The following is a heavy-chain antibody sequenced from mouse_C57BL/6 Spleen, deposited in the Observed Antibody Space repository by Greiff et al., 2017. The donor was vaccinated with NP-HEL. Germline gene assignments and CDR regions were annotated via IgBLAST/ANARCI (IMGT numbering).Heavy chain of an antibody. CDR1: GYTFTDYY. CDR3: ARRELGGYFDV. J-gene: IGHJ1*03. V-gene: IGHV1-19*01. Sequence: EVQLQQSGPVLVKPGASVKMSCKASGYTFTDYYMNWVKQSPGKSLEWIGVINPYNGGTSYNQKFKGKATLTVDKSSSTAYMELNSLTSEDSAVYYCARRELGGYFDVWGTGTTVTVSS. D-gene: IGHD4-1*01. CDR2: INPYNGGT.